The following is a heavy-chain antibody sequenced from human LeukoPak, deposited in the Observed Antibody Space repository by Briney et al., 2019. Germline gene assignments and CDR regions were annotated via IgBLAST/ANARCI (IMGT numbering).Heavy chain of an antibody. CDR2: IYYSGST. D-gene: IGHD3-22*01. CDR1: GGSISSSRYS. J-gene: IGHJ6*02. CDR3: ARRHLYDSSGYPGGMDV. Sequence: SSETLSLTCTVSGGSISSSRYSWGWIRQPPGKGLEWIGSIYYSGSTYYDPSLKSRVTISVETSKNQFSLKVSSVTAADTAVYYCARRHLYDSSGYPGGMDVWGQGTTVTVSS. V-gene: IGHV4-39*01.